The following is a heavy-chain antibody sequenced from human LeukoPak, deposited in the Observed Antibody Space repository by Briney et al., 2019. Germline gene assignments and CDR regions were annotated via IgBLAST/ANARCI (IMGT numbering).Heavy chain of an antibody. D-gene: IGHD3-22*01. V-gene: IGHV3-15*01. CDR3: TKYYYDSSGFYYHYDY. CDR2: IRSKNEGGTT. CDR1: GFTLSNAW. Sequence: GGSLRLSCAASGFTLSNAWMSWVRQAPGKGLEWVGRIRSKNEGGTTEYAAPVKGRFTISRDDTKNTLYLQMYSLKPEDTAVYYCTKYYYDSSGFYYHYDYWGQGTLVTVSS. J-gene: IGHJ4*02.